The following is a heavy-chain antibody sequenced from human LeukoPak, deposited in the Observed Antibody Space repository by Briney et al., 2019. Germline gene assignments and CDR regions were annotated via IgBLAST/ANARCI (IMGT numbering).Heavy chain of an antibody. CDR3: ARARGELIDAFDI. Sequence: DPGGSLRLSCAASGFTFSSYWMSWVRQAPGKGLEWVANIKQDGSEKYYVDSVKGRFTISRDNAKNSLYLQMNSLRAEDTAVYYCARARGELIDAFDIWGQGTMVTVSS. D-gene: IGHD1-26*01. V-gene: IGHV3-7*01. CDR1: GFTFSSYW. CDR2: IKQDGSEK. J-gene: IGHJ3*02.